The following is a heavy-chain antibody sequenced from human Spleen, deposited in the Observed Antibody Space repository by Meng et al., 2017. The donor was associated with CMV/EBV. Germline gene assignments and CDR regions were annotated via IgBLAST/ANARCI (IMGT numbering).Heavy chain of an antibody. CDR3: AREMPSYGGSYYDDY. D-gene: IGHD1-26*01. CDR1: GGTLNSYT. J-gene: IGHJ4*02. V-gene: IGHV1-69*05. CDR2: TIPISGAPNHA. Sequence: SVKVSCKTSGGTLNSYTIHWVRQAPGHGLEWMGGTIPISGAPNHANYAQKFQGRVIMTTDTSTSTAYMELRSLRSDDTALYYCAREMPSYGGSYYDDYWGQGTLVTVSS.